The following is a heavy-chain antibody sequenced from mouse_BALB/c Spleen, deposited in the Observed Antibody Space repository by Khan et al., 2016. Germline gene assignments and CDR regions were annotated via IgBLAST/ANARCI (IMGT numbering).Heavy chain of an antibody. Sequence: EVQLQESGPSLVKPSQTLSLTCSVTGDSITRGYWNWIRKFPGNKLEFMGYISYSGSINSNPSLRRRISITRDTSKNQYYRQLNSAITEDTATYYCARGYYAMDYWGQGASVTVSS. CDR3: ARGYYAMDY. J-gene: IGHJ4*01. CDR1: GDSITRGY. CDR2: ISYSGSI. V-gene: IGHV3-8*02.